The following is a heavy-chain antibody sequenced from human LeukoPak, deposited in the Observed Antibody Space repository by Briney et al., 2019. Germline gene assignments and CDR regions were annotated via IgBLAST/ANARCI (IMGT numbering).Heavy chain of an antibody. CDR2: INSDGSST. D-gene: IGHD3-16*01. Sequence: TGGSLRLSCAASGFTFSSYWMHWVRQAPGKGLVWVSRINSDGSSTSYADSVKGRFTISRDNAKNSLYLQMNSLRAEDTAVYYCARDMPNYVWGSYRTSGIDYWGQGTLVTVSS. CDR1: GFTFSSYW. J-gene: IGHJ4*02. V-gene: IGHV3-74*01. CDR3: ARDMPNYVWGSYRTSGIDY.